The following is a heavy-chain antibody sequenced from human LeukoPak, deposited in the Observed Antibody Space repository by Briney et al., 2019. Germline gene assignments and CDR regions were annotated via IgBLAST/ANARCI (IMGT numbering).Heavy chain of an antibody. J-gene: IGHJ3*02. D-gene: IGHD3-22*01. Sequence: VTPSETLSLPCTVSGLSISSYYWSWIRPPPGKGLEWIGHIYYSGSTNYNPSLKSRVTISVDTSKNQFSLKLSSVTAADTAVYYCARGPYDSSGHDAFDIWGQGTMVTVSS. CDR3: ARGPYDSSGHDAFDI. CDR1: GLSISSYY. CDR2: IYYSGST. V-gene: IGHV4-59*01.